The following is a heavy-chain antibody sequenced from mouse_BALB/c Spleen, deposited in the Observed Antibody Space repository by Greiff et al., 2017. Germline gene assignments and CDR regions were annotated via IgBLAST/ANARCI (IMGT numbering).Heavy chain of an antibody. J-gene: IGHJ4*01. CDR2: ISSGGSYT. D-gene: IGHD2-3*01. Sequence: EVQLQESGGGLVKPGGSLKLSCAASGFTFSSYAMSWVRQTPEKRLEWVATISSGGSYTYYPDSVKGRFTISRDNAKNTLYLQMSSLRSEDTAMYYCARQGDGRGAKDYWGQGTSVTVSS. CDR1: GFTFSSYA. CDR3: ARQGDGRGAKDY. V-gene: IGHV5-9-3*01.